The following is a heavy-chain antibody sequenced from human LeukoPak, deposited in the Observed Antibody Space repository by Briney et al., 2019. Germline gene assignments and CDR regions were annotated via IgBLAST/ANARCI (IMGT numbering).Heavy chain of an antibody. CDR2: INLDGSTT. CDR1: GFTFSSHG. V-gene: IGHV3-74*01. CDR3: ARGVNGNYGKFDS. D-gene: IGHD4-11*01. Sequence: GGSLRLSCAASGFTFSSHGINWVRQAPGRGLVWVSRINLDGSTTNYADSVKGRFTISRDNAKNTLFLQVNSLRAEDTAIYYCARGVNGNYGKFDSWGQGTLVTVSS. J-gene: IGHJ4*02.